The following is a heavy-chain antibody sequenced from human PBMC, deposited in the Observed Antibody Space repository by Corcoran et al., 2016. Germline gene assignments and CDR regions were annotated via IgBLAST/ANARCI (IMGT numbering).Heavy chain of an antibody. CDR3: ARDAGFWGMNIDAY. Sequence: QVQLVESGGGVVQPGRSLRLSCAASGFTFSSYGMNWVRQAPGKGLEWVAVIWYDGSNKYYEDSGKGRFTITRDNSKNTLYLQMHSLRAEDTDVDYCARDAGFWGMNIDAYWGQGTLVTVSS. J-gene: IGHJ4*02. V-gene: IGHV3-33*01. CDR2: IWYDGSNK. CDR1: GFTFSSYG. D-gene: IGHD7-27*01.